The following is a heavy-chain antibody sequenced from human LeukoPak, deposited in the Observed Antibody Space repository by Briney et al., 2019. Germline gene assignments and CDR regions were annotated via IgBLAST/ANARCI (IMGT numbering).Heavy chain of an antibody. CDR1: GFTFSDYY. D-gene: IGHD3-9*01. Sequence: GGSLRLSCAASGFTFSDYYMSWIRQAPGKGLEWVSYISSSGSTIYYADSVKGRFIISRDNAKNSLYLQMNSLRAEDTAVYYCAREGYDILTGYHFDYWGQGTLVTVSS. CDR3: AREGYDILTGYHFDY. J-gene: IGHJ4*02. V-gene: IGHV3-11*04. CDR2: ISSSGSTI.